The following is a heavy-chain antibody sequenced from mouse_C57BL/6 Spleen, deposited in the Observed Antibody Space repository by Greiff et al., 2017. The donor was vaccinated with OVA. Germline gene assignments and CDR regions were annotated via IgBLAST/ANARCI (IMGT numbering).Heavy chain of an antibody. CDR2: IRNKANGYTT. CDR3: ARSLPYYYGSPAMDY. V-gene: IGHV7-3*01. J-gene: IGHJ4*01. Sequence: EVQGVESGGGLVQPGGSLSLSCAASGFTFTDYYMSWVRQPPGKALEWLGFIRNKANGYTTEYSASVKGRFTISRDNSQSILYLQMNALRAEDSATYYCARSLPYYYGSPAMDYWGQGTSVTVSS. D-gene: IGHD1-1*01. CDR1: GFTFTDYY.